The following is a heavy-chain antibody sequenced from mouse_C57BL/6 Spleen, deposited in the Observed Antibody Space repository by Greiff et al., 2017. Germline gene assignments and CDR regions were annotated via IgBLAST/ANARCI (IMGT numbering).Heavy chain of an antibody. Sequence: EVQRVESGGGLVKPGGSLKLSCAASGFTFSDYGMHWVRQAPEKGLEWVAYISSGSSTIYYADTVKGRFTISRDNAKNTLFLQMTSLRSEDTAMYYCARGGFITTVGGYFDVWGTGTTVTVSS. CDR3: ARGGFITTVGGYFDV. CDR2: ISSGSSTI. J-gene: IGHJ1*03. D-gene: IGHD1-1*01. CDR1: GFTFSDYG. V-gene: IGHV5-17*01.